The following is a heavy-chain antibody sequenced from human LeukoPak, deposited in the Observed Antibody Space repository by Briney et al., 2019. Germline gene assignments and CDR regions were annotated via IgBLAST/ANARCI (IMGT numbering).Heavy chain of an antibody. V-gene: IGHV3-33*01. CDR3: AREGGVGGNYYFDC. J-gene: IGHJ4*02. Sequence: GTSLRLSCAASGFTFSSYGMNWVRQAPGKGLEWVAVIWYVGNNEYYADSVKGRFTISRDNSKNTLYLQMKSLRAEDTAVYYCAREGGVGGNYYFDCWGQGTLVTVSS. CDR2: IWYVGNNE. D-gene: IGHD4-23*01. CDR1: GFTFSSYG.